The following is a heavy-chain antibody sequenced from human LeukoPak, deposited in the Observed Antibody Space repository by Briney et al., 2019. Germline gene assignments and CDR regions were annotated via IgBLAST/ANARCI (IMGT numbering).Heavy chain of an antibody. D-gene: IGHD6-13*01. CDR2: IYYSGST. J-gene: IGHJ4*02. CDR3: ARGIAAETDY. CDR1: GGSISSYY. Sequence: SETLSLTCTVSGGSISSYYWSRIRHPPGKGLEWIGYIYYSGSTNYNPSLKSRVTISVDTSKNQFSLKLSSVTAADTAVYYCARGIAAETDYWGQGTLVTVSS. V-gene: IGHV4-59*01.